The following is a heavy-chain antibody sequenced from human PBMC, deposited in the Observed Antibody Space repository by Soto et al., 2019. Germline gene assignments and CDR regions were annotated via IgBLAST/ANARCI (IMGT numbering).Heavy chain of an antibody. Sequence: GDSLKISCKGSGYSFTSYWISWVRQMPGKGLEWMGRIDPSDSYTNYSPSFQGHVTISADKSISTAYLQWSSLKASDTAMYYCERESYDSSGYYPGDYYYYGMDVWGQGTTVTVSS. CDR3: ERESYDSSGYYPGDYYYYGMDV. J-gene: IGHJ6*02. CDR1: GYSFTSYW. V-gene: IGHV5-10-1*01. D-gene: IGHD3-22*01. CDR2: IDPSDSYT.